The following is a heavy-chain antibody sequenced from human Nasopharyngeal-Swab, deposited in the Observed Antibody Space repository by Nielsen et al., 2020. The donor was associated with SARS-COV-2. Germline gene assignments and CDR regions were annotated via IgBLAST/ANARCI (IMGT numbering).Heavy chain of an antibody. D-gene: IGHD1-26*01. CDR2: INPSGGST. V-gene: IGHV1-46*01. CDR3: ARRWELLDI. CDR1: GYTFTSYY. Sequence: ASVKVSCKASGYTFTSYYMHWVRQAPGQGLEWMGIINPSGGSTSYAQKFQGRVAITADESTSTAYMELSSLGSEDTAVYYCARRWELLDIWGQGTMVTVSS. J-gene: IGHJ3*02.